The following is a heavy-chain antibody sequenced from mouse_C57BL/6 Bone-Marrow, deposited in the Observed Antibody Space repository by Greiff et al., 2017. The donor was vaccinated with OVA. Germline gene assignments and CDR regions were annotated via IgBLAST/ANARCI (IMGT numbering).Heavy chain of an antibody. D-gene: IGHD1-1*01. CDR2: INPGSGGT. V-gene: IGHV1-54*01. J-gene: IGHJ1*03. CDR3: ARWGYYGSPFYWYFDV. Sequence: VQLQQSGAELVRPGTSVKVSCKASGYAFTNYLIEWVKQRPGQGLEWIGVINPGSGGTNYNEKFKGKATLTADKSSSTAYMQLSSLTSEDSAVYFSARWGYYGSPFYWYFDVWGTGTTVTVSS. CDR1: GYAFTNYL.